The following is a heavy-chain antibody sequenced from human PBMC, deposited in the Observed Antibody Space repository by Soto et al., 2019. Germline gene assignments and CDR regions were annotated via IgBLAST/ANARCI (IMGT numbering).Heavy chain of an antibody. D-gene: IGHD4-17*01. V-gene: IGHV3-33*01. CDR1: GFTFSSYG. CDR3: ARGSWDTVVPRFDY. Sequence: QVQLVESGGGVVQPGRSLRLSCAASGFTFSSYGMHWVRQAPGKGLEWVAVIWYDGSNKYYADSVKGRFTISRDNSKNTLYLQMNSLRAEDTAVYYCARGSWDTVVPRFDYWGQGTLVTVSS. CDR2: IWYDGSNK. J-gene: IGHJ4*02.